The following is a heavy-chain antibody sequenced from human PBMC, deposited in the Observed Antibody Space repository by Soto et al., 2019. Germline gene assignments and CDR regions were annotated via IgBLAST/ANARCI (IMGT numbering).Heavy chain of an antibody. D-gene: IGHD2-2*01. CDR1: GFTFSSYA. J-gene: IGHJ5*02. Sequence: GGSLRLACAASGFTFSSYAMSWVRQAPGKGLEWVSAISGSGGSTYYADSVKGRFTISRDNSKNTLYLQMNSLRAEDTAVYYCSKFYSCPEDNWFDLWAQGPLVTVSS. CDR2: ISGSGGST. CDR3: SKFYSCPEDNWFDL. V-gene: IGHV3-23*01.